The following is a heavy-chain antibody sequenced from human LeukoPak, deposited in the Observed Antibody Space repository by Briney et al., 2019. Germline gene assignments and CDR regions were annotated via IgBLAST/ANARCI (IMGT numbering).Heavy chain of an antibody. CDR1: GGTFSSYA. CDR2: IIPIFGTA. V-gene: IGHV1-69*05. J-gene: IGHJ4*02. Sequence: GASVKVSCEASGGTFSSYAISWVRQAPGQGLEWMGGIIPIFGTANYAQKFQGRVTITTDESTSTAYMELSSLRSEDTAVYYCALDGYYGSGSRFDYWGQGTLVAVSS. CDR3: ALDGYYGSGSRFDY. D-gene: IGHD3-10*01.